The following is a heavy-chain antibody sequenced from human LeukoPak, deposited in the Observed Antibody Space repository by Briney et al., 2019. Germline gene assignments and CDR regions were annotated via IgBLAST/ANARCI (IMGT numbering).Heavy chain of an antibody. CDR1: GGTFSSYA. Sequence: SVKVSCKASGGTFSSYAISWVRQAPGQGLEWMGRIIPIFGTANYAQKFQGRVTITTDESTGTAYMELSSLRSEDTAVYYCARGWDSSGWYVAEYFQHWGQGTLVTVSS. CDR3: ARGWDSSGWYVAEYFQH. D-gene: IGHD6-19*01. V-gene: IGHV1-69*05. J-gene: IGHJ1*01. CDR2: IIPIFGTA.